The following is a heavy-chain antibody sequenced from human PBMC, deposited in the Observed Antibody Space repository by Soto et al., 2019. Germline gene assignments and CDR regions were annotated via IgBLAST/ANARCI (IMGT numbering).Heavy chain of an antibody. D-gene: IGHD4-17*01. CDR2: ISAYNGNT. CDR1: GYTFTSYG. J-gene: IGHJ6*02. V-gene: IGHV1-18*01. Sequence: ASVKVSCKASGYTFTSYGISWVRQAPGQGLEWMGWISAYNGNTNYAQKLQGRVTMTTDTSTSTAYMELRSLRSDDTAVYYCASTTTVTVNRYNCMDVWGQGTTVTVSS. CDR3: ASTTTVTVNRYNCMDV.